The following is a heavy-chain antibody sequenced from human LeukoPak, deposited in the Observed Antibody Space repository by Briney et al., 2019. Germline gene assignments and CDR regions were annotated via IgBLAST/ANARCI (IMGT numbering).Heavy chain of an antibody. D-gene: IGHD3-9*01. V-gene: IGHV4-39*02. Sequence: SETLSLTCTVSGGSISSYYWGWIRQPPGKGLEWIGSIYYSGNTYYNPSFKSRVTISVDTSKNQFSLKLSSVTAADTAVYYCAREAGHFDWLLDWFDPWGQGTLVTVSS. CDR1: GGSISSYY. CDR3: AREAGHFDWLLDWFDP. CDR2: IYYSGNT. J-gene: IGHJ5*02.